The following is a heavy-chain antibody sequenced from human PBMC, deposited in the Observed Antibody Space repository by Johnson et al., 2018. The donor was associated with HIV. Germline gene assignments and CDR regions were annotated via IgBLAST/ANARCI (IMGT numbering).Heavy chain of an antibody. J-gene: IGHJ3*02. Sequence: QVQLVESGGGVVQPGRSLRLSCAASGFTFSSYAMHWVRQAPGKGLEWVAVISYDGSNKYYADSVKCRFTISRDNSKNTLYLQMNSLRAEDTAVYYCARERVGGWEDAFDIWGQGTMVIVSS. CDR3: ARERVGGWEDAFDI. CDR2: ISYDGSNK. D-gene: IGHD6-19*01. CDR1: GFTFSSYA. V-gene: IGHV3-30*04.